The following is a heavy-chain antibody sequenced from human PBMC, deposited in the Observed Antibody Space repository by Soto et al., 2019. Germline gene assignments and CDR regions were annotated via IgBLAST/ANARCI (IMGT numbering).Heavy chain of an antibody. Sequence: GGSLRLSCAASGFTFSSYAMSWVRQAPGKGLEWVSAISGSGGSTYYADSVKGRFTISRDNSKNTLYLQMNSLRAEDTAVYYCAKDSLSGYDYYYYGMDVWGQGTTVTVSS. CDR3: AKDSLSGYDYYYYGMDV. CDR2: ISGSGGST. CDR1: GFTFSSYA. V-gene: IGHV3-23*01. D-gene: IGHD5-12*01. J-gene: IGHJ6*02.